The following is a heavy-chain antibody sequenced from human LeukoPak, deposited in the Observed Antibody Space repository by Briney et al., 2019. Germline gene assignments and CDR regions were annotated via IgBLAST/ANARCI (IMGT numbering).Heavy chain of an antibody. CDR1: GFTFSNYC. J-gene: IGHJ4*02. CDR2: INQDGSEE. D-gene: IGHD5-12*01. CDR3: VRGGGVSGYDLLDY. Sequence: GGSLRLSCAASGFTFSNYCMTWGRQAPGKGREWVAHINQDGSEEHYMDSVKARFTISRDNAKNSLSLQMNSLRAEDTAVYYCVRGGGVSGYDLLDYWGQGTLVTVSS. V-gene: IGHV3-7*01.